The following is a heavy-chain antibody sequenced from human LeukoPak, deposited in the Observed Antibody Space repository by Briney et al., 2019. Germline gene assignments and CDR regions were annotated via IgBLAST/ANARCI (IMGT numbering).Heavy chain of an antibody. CDR1: GFTFNEYA. CDR3: VKGRTRADS. Sequence: PGGSLRLSCTASGFTFNEYAVSWFRQAPGKGLEWVGFIRSKGSGGTIEYAVSVKGRFTLSRDDSKSIVSLQMNSLQSEDTAVYYCVKGRTRADSWGQGTLVTVSS. CDR2: IRSKGSGGTI. V-gene: IGHV3-49*03. D-gene: IGHD3-3*01. J-gene: IGHJ4*02.